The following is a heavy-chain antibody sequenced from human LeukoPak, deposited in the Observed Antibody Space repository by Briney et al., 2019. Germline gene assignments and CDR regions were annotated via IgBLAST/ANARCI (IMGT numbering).Heavy chain of an antibody. V-gene: IGHV3-30*03. CDR3: ASLVLLFFGESVAAGHVDMDA. Sequence: GGSLRLSCAASGFTVSSNYMSWVRQAPGKGLEWVAVISHDGSKVFYADSVRGRFTISRDNSKNTLSLQVDNVRVEDTATYYCASLVLLFFGESVAAGHVDMDAWGKGATVTVSS. CDR1: GFTVSSNY. J-gene: IGHJ6*03. CDR2: ISHDGSKV. D-gene: IGHD3-10*01.